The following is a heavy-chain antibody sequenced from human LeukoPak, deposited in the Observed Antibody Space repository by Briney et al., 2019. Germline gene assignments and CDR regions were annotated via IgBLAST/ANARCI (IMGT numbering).Heavy chain of an antibody. CDR3: ARHIPAADDYHYYYMDV. Sequence: GESLKISCKGSGYSFTSYWIGWVRQMPGKGLEWMGIIYPGDSDTRYSPSFQGQVTISADKSISTAYLQWSSLKASDTAMYYCARHIPAADDYHYYYMDVWGKGTTVTVSS. D-gene: IGHD2-2*01. CDR2: IYPGDSDT. CDR1: GYSFTSYW. J-gene: IGHJ6*03. V-gene: IGHV5-51*01.